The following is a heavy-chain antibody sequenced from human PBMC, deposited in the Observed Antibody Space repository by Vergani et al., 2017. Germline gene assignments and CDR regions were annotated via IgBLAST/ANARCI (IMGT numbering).Heavy chain of an antibody. CDR3: AGDGDTGWGSWFDP. V-gene: IGHV3-21*01. CDR2: ISSSSSYI. J-gene: IGHJ5*02. CDR1: GFTFSSYS. D-gene: IGHD3-16*01. Sequence: EVQLVESGGGLVKPGGSLRLSCAASGFTFSSYSMNWVRQAPGKGLEWVSSISSSSSYIYYADSVKGRFTISRDNAKNSLYLQMNSLRAEDTAVYYCAGDGDTGWGSWFDPWGQGTLVTVSS.